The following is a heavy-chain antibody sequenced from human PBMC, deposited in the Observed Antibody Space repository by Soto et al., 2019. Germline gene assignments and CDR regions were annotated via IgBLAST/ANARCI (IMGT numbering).Heavy chain of an antibody. CDR2: INQDGSEK. CDR3: ATERKLVVVAETPIHYSGMDA. D-gene: IGHD2-15*01. V-gene: IGHV3-7*03. CDR1: GFTFSSFW. Sequence: GGSPRVVCAASGFTFSSFWMAWVRQAPGKGLEWVANINQDGSEKYYVDSMKGRFTISRDNAKNSLYLEMNSLRAEDTAVYYCATERKLVVVAETPIHYSGMDAWGQGTTVTVSS. J-gene: IGHJ6*02.